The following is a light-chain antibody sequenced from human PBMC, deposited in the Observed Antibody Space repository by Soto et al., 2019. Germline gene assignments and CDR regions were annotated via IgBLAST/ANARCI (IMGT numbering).Light chain of an antibody. CDR3: CSYADNYSYV. V-gene: IGLV2-11*01. J-gene: IGLJ1*01. Sequence: SVLTRPRSVSGSPGQSVTSSCTGTSSDVGAYNYVSWYQQHPGKAPKLMTYDVSKRPSGVPDRFSGSKSGNTASLTISGLQAEDEADYYCCSYADNYSYVFGTGTKVT. CDR1: SSDVGAYNY. CDR2: DVS.